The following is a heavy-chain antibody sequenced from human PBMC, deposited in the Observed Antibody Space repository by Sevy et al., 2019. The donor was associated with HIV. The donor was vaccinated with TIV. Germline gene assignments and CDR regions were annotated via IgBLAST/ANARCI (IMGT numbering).Heavy chain of an antibody. CDR3: AKLRKVRAIVNNWFDP. CDR1: GFTFSNYV. CDR2: ISGSGGSK. V-gene: IGHV3-23*01. J-gene: IGHJ5*02. D-gene: IGHD1-26*01. Sequence: GGSLRLSCGASGFTFSNYVMSWVRQAPGKGLERVSGISGSGGSKYYAESVEGRFTTSRANSKNTLYLQMNSLRAEDTAVDYCAKLRKVRAIVNNWFDPWGQGTLVTVSS.